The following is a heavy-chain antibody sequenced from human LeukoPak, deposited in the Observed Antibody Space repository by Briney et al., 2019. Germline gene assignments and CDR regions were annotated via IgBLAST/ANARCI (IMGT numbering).Heavy chain of an antibody. CDR3: VYSTLTN. J-gene: IGHJ4*02. CDR1: GFTFSSYA. Sequence: GGSLRLSCAASGFTFSSYAMNWVRQAPGEGLEWVSFISGSGGTTYHADSVKGRFTISRDNAKNSLYLQMNSLSAEDTAVYYCVYSTLTNWGQGTLVTVSS. D-gene: IGHD2-15*01. CDR2: ISGSGGTT. V-gene: IGHV3-23*01.